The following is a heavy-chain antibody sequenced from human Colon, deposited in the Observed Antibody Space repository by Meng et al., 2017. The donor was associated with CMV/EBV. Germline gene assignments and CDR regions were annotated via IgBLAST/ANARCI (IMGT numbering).Heavy chain of an antibody. CDR3: AKDLYEAVVALDAFDM. CDR1: GFVFINAW. D-gene: IGHD2-2*01. Sequence: GESLKISCEGSGFVFINAWMSWVRQTPGKGLEWVAVIDSGGYTTNYADSVKGRFTISREDSRNTLYLEMSSLRVEDTAKYYCAKDLYEAVVALDAFDMWGQGTMVTVSS. CDR2: IDSGGYTT. J-gene: IGHJ3*02. V-gene: IGHV3-23*03.